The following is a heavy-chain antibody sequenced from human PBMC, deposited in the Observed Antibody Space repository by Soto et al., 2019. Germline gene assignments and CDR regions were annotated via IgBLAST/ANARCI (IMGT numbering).Heavy chain of an antibody. J-gene: IGHJ3*02. Sequence: EVQLLESGGGLVQPGGSLRLSCEASGFIFSNYAMSWVRQGPGKGLEWVSVIGGAAVSTDCAYSVKGRCTVSRDDSKNTVYLQLDSLRDDDTAVYYCAKDSTSYNGIYDPFDIWGQGTMVTVSS. V-gene: IGHV3-23*01. CDR1: GFIFSNYA. CDR2: IGGAAVST. D-gene: IGHD1-1*01. CDR3: AKDSTSYNGIYDPFDI.